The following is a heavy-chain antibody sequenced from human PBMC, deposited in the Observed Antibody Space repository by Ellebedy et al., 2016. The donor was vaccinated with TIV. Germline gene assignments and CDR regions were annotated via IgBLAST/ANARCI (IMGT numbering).Heavy chain of an antibody. D-gene: IGHD3-3*01. CDR1: GFTFSSYA. CDR3: ARDRRITIFGVVTPGVFDL. V-gene: IGHV3-23*01. Sequence: GGSLRLSXAASGFTFSSYAMSWVRQAPGKGLEWVSAISGSGDSTNYADSVKGRFTISRDNVKKTLYLQMNSLRAEDTAVYYCARDRRITIFGVVTPGVFDLWGQGTVVTVSS. CDR2: ISGSGDST. J-gene: IGHJ3*01.